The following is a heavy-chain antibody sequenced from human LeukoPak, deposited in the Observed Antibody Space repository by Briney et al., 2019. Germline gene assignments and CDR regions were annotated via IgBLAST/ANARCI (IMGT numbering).Heavy chain of an antibody. CDR1: GYAFTGYY. D-gene: IGHD4-23*01. CDR3: ARDHIRWLGNWFDP. J-gene: IGHJ5*02. CDR2: INPNSGGT. V-gene: IGHV1-2*02. Sequence: VSVKVSCKASGYAFTGYYMHWVRQAPGQGLKWMGWINPNSGGTNYAQKFQGRVTMTRDTSISTAYMELSRLRSDDTAVYYCARDHIRWLGNWFDPWGQGTLVTVSS.